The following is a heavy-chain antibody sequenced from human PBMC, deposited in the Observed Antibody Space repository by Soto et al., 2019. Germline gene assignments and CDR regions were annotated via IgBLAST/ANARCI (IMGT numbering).Heavy chain of an antibody. Sequence: LATGKGLEWIGYIYHSGITYYNPSLKSRVTISVDRSKNQFSLKLSSVTAADTAVYYCARGWSGHYDSSGYYGPFDTWGQATMVT. V-gene: IGHV4-30-2*01. D-gene: IGHD3-22*01. J-gene: IGHJ3*02. CDR3: ARGWSGHYDSSGYYGPFDT. CDR2: IYHSGIT.